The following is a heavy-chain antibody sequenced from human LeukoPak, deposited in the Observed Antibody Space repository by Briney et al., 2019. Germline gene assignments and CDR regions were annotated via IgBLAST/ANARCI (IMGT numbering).Heavy chain of an antibody. CDR3: ASEPQNRNGAFDI. V-gene: IGHV3-23*01. D-gene: IGHD1-14*01. CDR2: ISGSGGRT. Sequence: GGSLRLCCAASGFTFSSYAMRWVRQAPGRGLEGVSCISGSGGRTYYAAALKDRFTISRGNSKKPVYLQMNSLRADDTAMYYRASEPQNRNGAFDIGGQGTMVTVSS. CDR1: GFTFSSYA. J-gene: IGHJ3*02.